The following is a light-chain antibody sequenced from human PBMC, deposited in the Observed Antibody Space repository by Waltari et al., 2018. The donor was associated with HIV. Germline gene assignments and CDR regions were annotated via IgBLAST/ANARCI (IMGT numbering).Light chain of an antibody. CDR2: EVS. CDR3: CSYTGSNPFLL. J-gene: IGLJ2*01. CDR1: RSNVGSYNL. Sequence: SALTQPASVSGSPGQSITISCTGTRSNVGSYNLFSWYQQHPGRAPKVMIYEVSKRPSGVSNRFSGSKSGNTASLTISGLQAEDEADYYCCSYTGSNPFLLFGGGTKLTVL. V-gene: IGLV2-23*02.